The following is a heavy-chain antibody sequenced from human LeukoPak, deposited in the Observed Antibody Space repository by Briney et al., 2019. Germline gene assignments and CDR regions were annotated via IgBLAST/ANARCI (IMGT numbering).Heavy chain of an antibody. CDR1: GGTITTSTSNW. Sequence: PSETLSLTCTVSGGTITTSTSNWWSWVPQPPGKGLDWIGEIYHSGSTNYNPALESRVTISVDKSKNQFSLRLSSVTAADTAVYFCTRARPLYGMDVWGQGTTVTVSS. J-gene: IGHJ6*02. V-gene: IGHV4-4*02. CDR3: TRARPLYGMDV. CDR2: IYHSGST.